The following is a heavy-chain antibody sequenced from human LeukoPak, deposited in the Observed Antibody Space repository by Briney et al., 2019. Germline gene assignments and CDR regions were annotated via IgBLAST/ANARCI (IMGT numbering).Heavy chain of an antibody. Sequence: SENLSLTSAVYGGSFSGYYWSWIRPPPGKGLEGSGELNHSGSTNYNPSLKSRATISVDTSKNQSSLKLSSVTAADTAVYYCARGSSRWLQYRAFDYWGQGTLVTVSS. V-gene: IGHV4-34*01. J-gene: IGHJ4*02. CDR3: ARGSSRWLQYRAFDY. CDR2: LNHSGST. CDR1: GGSFSGYY. D-gene: IGHD5-24*01.